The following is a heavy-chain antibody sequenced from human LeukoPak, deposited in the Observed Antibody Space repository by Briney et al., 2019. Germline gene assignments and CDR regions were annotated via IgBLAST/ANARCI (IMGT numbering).Heavy chain of an antibody. Sequence: GGSLRLSCVTSGFTFNTYAMSWVRQAPGKGLEWVSGLSGSGDSTFYADSVKGRFTISRDNSKNTLYLQMNSLRAEDTAVYYCAKDKESDFWSGYYDPYFDYWGQGTLVTVSS. D-gene: IGHD3-3*01. CDR1: GFTFNTYA. CDR3: AKDKESDFWSGYYDPYFDY. V-gene: IGHV3-23*01. J-gene: IGHJ4*02. CDR2: LSGSGDST.